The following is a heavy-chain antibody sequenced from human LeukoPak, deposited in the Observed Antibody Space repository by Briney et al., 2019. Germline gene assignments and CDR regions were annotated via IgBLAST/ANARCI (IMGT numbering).Heavy chain of an antibody. J-gene: IGHJ4*02. CDR3: ARDPPAVSINTYA. V-gene: IGHV3-66*01. CDR1: GFTVGNNY. D-gene: IGHD2-8*01. CDR2: IFSHGET. Sequence: GGSLRLSCAASGFTVGNNYMNWVRQAPGKGLEWVSLIFSHGETSYADSVKGRFTISRANSKNTLYLQMNGLRVEDTAVYYCARDPPAVSINTYAWGQGTLVTVSS.